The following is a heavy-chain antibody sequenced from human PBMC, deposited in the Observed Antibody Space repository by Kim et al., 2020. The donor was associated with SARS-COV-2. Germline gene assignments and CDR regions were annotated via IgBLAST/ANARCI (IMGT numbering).Heavy chain of an antibody. Sequence: YYADSVRGRFSISRDNSKNRLYLQMNSLRAEDTAVYYCAKEIYGGATTGWGQGSLVTVSS. D-gene: IGHD1-26*01. J-gene: IGHJ4*02. V-gene: IGHV3-23*01. CDR3: AKEIYGGATTG.